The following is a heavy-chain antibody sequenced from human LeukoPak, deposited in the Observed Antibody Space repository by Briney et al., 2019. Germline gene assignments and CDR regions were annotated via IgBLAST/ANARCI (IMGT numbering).Heavy chain of an antibody. CDR1: GFTFSSYG. D-gene: IGHD1-26*01. CDR2: ISYDGSNK. J-gene: IGHJ4*02. CDR3: AKDATGSYGIDY. V-gene: IGHV3-30*18. Sequence: GGSLRLSCAASGFTFSSYGMHWVRQAPGKGLEWVAVISYDGSNKYYADSVKGRFTISRDNSKNTLYLQMNSLRAEDTAVYYCAKDATGSYGIDYWGQGTLATVSS.